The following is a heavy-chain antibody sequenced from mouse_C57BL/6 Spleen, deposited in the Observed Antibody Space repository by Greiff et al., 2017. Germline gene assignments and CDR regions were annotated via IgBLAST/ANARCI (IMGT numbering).Heavy chain of an antibody. CDR3: ARWSYYGNYYYAMDY. CDR2: INYDGSST. D-gene: IGHD2-1*01. CDR1: GFTFSDYY. Sequence: EVKLMESEGGLVQPGSSMKLSCTASGFTFSDYYMAWVRQVPEKGLEWVANINYDGSSTYYLDSLKSRFIISRDNAKNILYLQMSSLKSEDTATYYCARWSYYGNYYYAMDYWGQGTSVTVSS. J-gene: IGHJ4*01. V-gene: IGHV5-16*01.